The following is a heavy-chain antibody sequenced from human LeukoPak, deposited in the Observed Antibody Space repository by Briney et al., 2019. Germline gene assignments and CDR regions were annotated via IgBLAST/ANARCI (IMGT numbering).Heavy chain of an antibody. V-gene: IGHV1-2*02. CDR3: ARETRIEWLRFLDS. CDR2: INPNNGFT. D-gene: IGHD5-12*01. Sequence: GASVKVSCKAAGYAFTGSYIHWVRQAPGQGLEWMGWINPNNGFTAYAQNFQGRVTMTRDTSISTAYMDLSRLTSDDTAVYYCARETRIEWLRFLDSWGQGILVTVSS. CDR1: GYAFTGSY. J-gene: IGHJ4*02.